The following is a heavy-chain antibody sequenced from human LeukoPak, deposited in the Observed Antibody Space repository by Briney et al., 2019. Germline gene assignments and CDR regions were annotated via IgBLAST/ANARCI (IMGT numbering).Heavy chain of an antibody. Sequence: SGPTLVNPTQTLTLTCTFSGFSLSTSGMRVSWIRQPPVKALEWLARIDWDDDKFYSTSLKTRLTISKDTSKNQVVLTMTNMDPVDTATYYCARMREPSSFGYWGQGTLVTVSS. CDR3: ARMREPSSFGY. CDR1: GFSLSTSGMR. D-gene: IGHD1-26*01. CDR2: IDWDDDK. V-gene: IGHV2-70*04. J-gene: IGHJ4*02.